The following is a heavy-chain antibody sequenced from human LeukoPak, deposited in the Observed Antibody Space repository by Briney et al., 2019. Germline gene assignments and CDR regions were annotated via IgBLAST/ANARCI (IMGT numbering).Heavy chain of an antibody. J-gene: IGHJ6*02. V-gene: IGHV1-69*01. CDR1: GGTFSSYA. CDR2: IIPIFGTA. CDR3: ASPYGDYEQAYGMDV. Sequence: SVKVSCKASGGTFSSYAISWVRQAPGQGLEWMGGIIPIFGTANYAQKFQGRVTITADESTSTAYMELSSLRSEDTAVYYCASPYGDYEQAYGMDVWGQGTTVTVSS. D-gene: IGHD4-17*01.